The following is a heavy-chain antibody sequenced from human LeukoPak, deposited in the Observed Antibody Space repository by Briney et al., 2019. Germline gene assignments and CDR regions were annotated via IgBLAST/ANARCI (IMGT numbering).Heavy chain of an antibody. D-gene: IGHD2-2*02. CDR1: GFTFSSYW. Sequence: QAGGSLRLSCAASGFTFSSYWMSWVRQAPGKGLEWVSAISPSGDNTYYADSMKGRFTISRDNSRNTLYLQVNTLRAADTALYYCAKTDCTSTSCYIGWFDPWGQGTLVTVSS. J-gene: IGHJ5*02. CDR3: AKTDCTSTSCYIGWFDP. V-gene: IGHV3-23*01. CDR2: ISPSGDNT.